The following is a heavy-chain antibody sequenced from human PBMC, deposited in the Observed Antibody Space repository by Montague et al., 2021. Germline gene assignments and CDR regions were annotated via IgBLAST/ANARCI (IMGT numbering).Heavy chain of an antibody. J-gene: IGHJ6*03. CDR3: ARERDRYYYMDI. Sequence: SETLSLTCTVSRSSITSDYYWGWIRQPPGKGLEGMGSVSHGGRTYYNPSLKSRVTISVDTSNNHFSLKLSSVTAADTAMYYCARERDRYYYMDIWGKGTTSTVSS. CDR1: RSSITSDYY. V-gene: IGHV4-38-2*02. CDR2: VSHGGRT.